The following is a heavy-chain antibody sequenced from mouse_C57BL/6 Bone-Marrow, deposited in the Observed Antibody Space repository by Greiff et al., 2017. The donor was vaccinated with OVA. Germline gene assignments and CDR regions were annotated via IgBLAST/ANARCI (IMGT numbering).Heavy chain of an antibody. V-gene: IGHV3-6*01. Sequence: VQLKESGPGLVKPSQSLSLTCSVTGYSITSGYYWNWIRQFPGNKLEWMGYISYDGSNNYNPSLKNRISITRDTSKNQFFLKLNSVTTEDTATYYCARGWDYPWFAYWGQGTLVTVSA. CDR3: ARGWDYPWFAY. J-gene: IGHJ3*01. D-gene: IGHD2-4*01. CDR1: GYSITSGYY. CDR2: ISYDGSN.